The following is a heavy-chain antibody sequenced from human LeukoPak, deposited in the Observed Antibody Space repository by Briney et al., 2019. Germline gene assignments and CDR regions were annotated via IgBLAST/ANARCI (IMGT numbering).Heavy chain of an antibody. D-gene: IGHD2-8*01. Sequence: SETLSLTCTVSGGSIGGYYWSWIRQPPGKGLEWIAYIYYTGSTNYNPSLKSRVTIPIDTSKNQFSLQLNSVTASDTAVYYCARDGRNCTNNYCYTYFDPWGPGILVAVSS. CDR3: ARDGRNCTNNYCYTYFDP. J-gene: IGHJ5*02. V-gene: IGHV4-59*01. CDR1: GGSIGGYY. CDR2: IYYTGST.